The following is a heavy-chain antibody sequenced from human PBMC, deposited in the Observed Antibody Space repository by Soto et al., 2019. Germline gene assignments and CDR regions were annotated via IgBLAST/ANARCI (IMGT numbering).Heavy chain of an antibody. CDR2: IYYSGST. V-gene: IGHV4-31*03. CDR1: GGSISSGGYY. Sequence: QVQLRESGPGLVKPSQTLSLTCTVSGGSISSGGYYWSWIRQHPGKVLEWIGYIYYSGSTYYNPSLKSRVTISVDTSKNQFSLKLSSVTAADTAVYYCARGYCSGGSCYGQFDYWGQGTLVTVSS. J-gene: IGHJ4*02. D-gene: IGHD2-15*01. CDR3: ARGYCSGGSCYGQFDY.